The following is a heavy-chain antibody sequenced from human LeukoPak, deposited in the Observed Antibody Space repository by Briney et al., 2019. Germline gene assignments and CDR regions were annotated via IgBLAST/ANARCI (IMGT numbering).Heavy chain of an antibody. J-gene: IGHJ4*02. CDR3: ARDVGYDILTGYCKKEDY. V-gene: IGHV1-2*06. CDR1: GYTFTGYY. D-gene: IGHD3-9*01. CDR2: INPNSGGT. Sequence: ASVKVSCKASGYTFTGYYMHWVRQAPGQGLEWMGRINPNSGGTNYAQKFQGRVTMTRDTSISTAYMELSRLRSDDTAVYYCARDVGYDILTGYCKKEDYWGQGTLVTVSS.